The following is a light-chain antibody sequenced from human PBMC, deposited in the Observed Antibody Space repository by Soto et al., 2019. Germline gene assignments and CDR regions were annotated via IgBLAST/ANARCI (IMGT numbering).Light chain of an antibody. J-gene: IGKJ5*01. CDR1: QGITNY. V-gene: IGKV1-27*01. CDR3: QKYHTAPIT. CDR2: AAS. Sequence: DIQVTQSPSSLSASLGDRVTITCRASQGITNYLAWYQQKPGKGPKLLIYAASTLQSGVPSRFSGSGSGTDFTLTITSLQPEDVATYYCQKYHTAPITFGQGTRLEIK.